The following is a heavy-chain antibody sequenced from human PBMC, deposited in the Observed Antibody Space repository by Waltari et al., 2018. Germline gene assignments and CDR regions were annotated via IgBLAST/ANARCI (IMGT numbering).Heavy chain of an antibody. Sequence: QVQLVQSGSEVKKPGASVRVSCKTSGYTFIDYYIHWVRQAPGQGLEWRGRVIPKSGGTSYPQKFKDRVTMTRDTSISTAYMELSRLTFDDTAVYFCARWPALSADPYYFDYWGQGTLVTVSS. CDR1: GYTFIDYY. D-gene: IGHD3-16*01. V-gene: IGHV1-2*06. CDR3: ARWPALSADPYYFDY. J-gene: IGHJ4*02. CDR2: VIPKSGGT.